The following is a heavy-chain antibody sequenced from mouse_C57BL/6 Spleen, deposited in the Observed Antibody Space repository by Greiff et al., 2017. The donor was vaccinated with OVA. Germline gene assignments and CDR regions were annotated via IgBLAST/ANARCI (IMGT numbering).Heavy chain of an antibody. V-gene: IGHV1-61*01. J-gene: IGHJ4*01. CDR1: GYTFTSYW. Sequence: QVQLQQPGAELVRPGSSVKLSCKASGYTFTSYWMDWVKQRPGQGLAWIGNIYPSDSETHYNQKFKDKATLTVDKSASTAYMELSSLTSEDSAVYYCARSGGWLLEDLYARDYWGQGTSVTVSS. D-gene: IGHD2-3*01. CDR3: ARSGGWLLEDLYARDY. CDR2: IYPSDSET.